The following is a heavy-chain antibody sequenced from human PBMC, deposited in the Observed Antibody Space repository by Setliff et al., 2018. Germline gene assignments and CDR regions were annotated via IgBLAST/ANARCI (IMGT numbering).Heavy chain of an antibody. D-gene: IGHD3-3*01. CDR2: MNPNSGNT. CDR1: GYTFTSYD. J-gene: IGHJ6*02. Sequence: ASVKVSCKASGYTFTSYDINWVRQATGQGLEWMGWMNPNSGNTGYAQKFQGRVTMTRNTSISTAYMELSGLRSEDTAVYYCARGRERDYNFWSGYYTYYYYGMDVWGQGTTGTVS. V-gene: IGHV1-8*02. CDR3: ARGRERDYNFWSGYYTYYYYGMDV.